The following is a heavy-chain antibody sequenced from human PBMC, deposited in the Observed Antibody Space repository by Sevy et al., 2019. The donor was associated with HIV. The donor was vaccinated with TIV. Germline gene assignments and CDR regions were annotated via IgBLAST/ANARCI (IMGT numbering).Heavy chain of an antibody. J-gene: IGHJ4*02. V-gene: IGHV3-33*01. CDR2: IWYDGSNK. Sequence: GGSLRLSCAASGFTFSSYGMHWVRQAPGKGLEWVAVIWYDGSNKYYADSVKGRFTISRDNSKNTLYLQMNSLGAGDTAVYYCARVPYSSSWEVDYWGQGTLVTVSS. CDR1: GFTFSSYG. CDR3: ARVPYSSSWEVDY. D-gene: IGHD6-13*01.